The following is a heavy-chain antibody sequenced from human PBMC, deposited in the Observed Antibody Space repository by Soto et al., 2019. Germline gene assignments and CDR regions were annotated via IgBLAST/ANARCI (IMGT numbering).Heavy chain of an antibody. CDR1: GGSVRSGSYY. J-gene: IGHJ4*02. Sequence: SETLSLTCTVSGGSVRSGSYYWSWIRQPPGKGLEWIGYIYYSGSTNYNPSLKRRVTISVDTSKNQFSLKLSSVTAADTAVYYCASGGGIAGLTYYFDYWGQGTLVTVSS. CDR3: ASGGGIAGLTYYFDY. V-gene: IGHV4-61*01. D-gene: IGHD6-13*01. CDR2: IYYSGST.